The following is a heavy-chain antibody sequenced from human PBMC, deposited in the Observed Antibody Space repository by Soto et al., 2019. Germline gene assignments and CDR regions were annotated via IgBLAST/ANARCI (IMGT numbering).Heavy chain of an antibody. CDR1: GYTFTSYA. D-gene: IGHD3-16*01. CDR2: INAGNGNT. V-gene: IGHV1-3*01. Sequence: GASVKVSCKASGYTFTSYAMHWVRQAPGQRLEWLGWINAGNGNTKYSQKLQGRVTITRDTSASTAYMELSSLRSEDTAVYYCAQPNEFGRYYYYHDMDVWGQGTTVTVS. CDR3: AQPNEFGRYYYYHDMDV. J-gene: IGHJ6*02.